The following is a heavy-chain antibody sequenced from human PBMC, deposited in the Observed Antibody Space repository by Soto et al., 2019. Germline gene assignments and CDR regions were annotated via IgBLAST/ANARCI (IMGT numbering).Heavy chain of an antibody. D-gene: IGHD2-21*02. J-gene: IGHJ6*02. CDR3: ARDLCCYCGTDCYPLDV. V-gene: IGHV4-59*01. Sequence: QVQLQESGPGLVKPSETLSLTCTVSGGSISGYYWSWIRQPPGKGLEWIGYMYNTGSTVYNPSFKSRFTISVGTSKNQVALKLNSVTAADTAVYYCARDLCCYCGTDCYPLDVWGQGTTVTVSS. CDR2: MYNTGST. CDR1: GGSISGYY.